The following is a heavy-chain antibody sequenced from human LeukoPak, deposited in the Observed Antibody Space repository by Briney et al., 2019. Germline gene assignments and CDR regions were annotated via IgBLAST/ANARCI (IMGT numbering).Heavy chain of an antibody. J-gene: IGHJ4*02. CDR1: GDSTSSGYY. Sequence: PSETLSLTCDVSGDSTSSGYYWGWIRQPPGKGLEWIGSIYHSGSTTYNPSLKSRVTLSADTSKNQFSLKVRSVTAADTAIYYCGRNSSGWFFDYWGQGTLVTVSS. CDR3: GRNSSGWFFDY. V-gene: IGHV4-38-2*01. D-gene: IGHD6-19*01. CDR2: IYHSGST.